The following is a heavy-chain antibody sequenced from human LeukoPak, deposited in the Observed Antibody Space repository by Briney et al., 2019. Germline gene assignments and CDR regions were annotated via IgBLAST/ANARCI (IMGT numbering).Heavy chain of an antibody. CDR1: GGSISSGSYY. CDR3: AKGLRSGSYFSLRGYFDY. D-gene: IGHD3-10*01. CDR2: IYTSGST. Sequence: SQTLSLTCTVSGGSISSGSYYWSWIRQPAGKGLEWIGRIYTSGSTNYNPSLKSRVTISVDTSKNQFSLKLSSVTAADTAVYYCAKGLRSGSYFSLRGYFDYWGQGTLVTVSS. V-gene: IGHV4-61*02. J-gene: IGHJ4*02.